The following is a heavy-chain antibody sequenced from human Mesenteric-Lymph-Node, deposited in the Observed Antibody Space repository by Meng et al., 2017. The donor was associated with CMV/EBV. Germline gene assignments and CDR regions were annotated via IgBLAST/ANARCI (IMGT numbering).Heavy chain of an antibody. Sequence: GESLKISCTASGFTFGDYAMSWVRQAPGKGLEWVGFIRSKAYSGTAEYAASVQGRFTISRDDSKSIAYLQMNSLKTEDTAVYYCTSPRTYDYVWGSYRYTALNSWGQGTLVTVSS. CDR2: IRSKAYSGTA. D-gene: IGHD3-16*02. J-gene: IGHJ5*02. V-gene: IGHV3-49*04. CDR3: TSPRTYDYVWGSYRYTALNS. CDR1: GFTFGDYA.